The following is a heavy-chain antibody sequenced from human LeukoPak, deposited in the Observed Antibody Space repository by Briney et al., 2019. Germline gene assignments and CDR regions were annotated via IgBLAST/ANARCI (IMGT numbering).Heavy chain of an antibody. CDR2: ISWNSGSI. Sequence: GGSLRLSCAASGFTVSNNRLSWVRQAPGKGLEWVSGISWNSGSIGYADSVKGRFTISRDNAKNSLYLQMNSLRAEDTALYYCAKGVVVTATSYYFDYWGQGTLVTVSS. J-gene: IGHJ4*02. CDR1: GFTVSNNR. CDR3: AKGVVVTATSYYFDY. V-gene: IGHV3-9*01. D-gene: IGHD2-21*02.